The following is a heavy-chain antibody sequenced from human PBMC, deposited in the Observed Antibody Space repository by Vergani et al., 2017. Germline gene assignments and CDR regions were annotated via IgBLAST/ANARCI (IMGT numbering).Heavy chain of an antibody. CDR1: GGSFSGYY. CDR3: ARPKLYSGYDPYYFDY. Sequence: QVQLQQWGAGLLKPSETLSLTCAVYGGSFSGYYWSWIRQPPGKGLEWIGEINHSGSTNYSPSFQGHVTFSADKSISTAYLQWSSLKASDTAMYYCARPKLYSGYDPYYFDYWGQGTLVTVSA. D-gene: IGHD5-12*01. V-gene: IGHV4-34*01. CDR2: INHSGST. J-gene: IGHJ4*02.